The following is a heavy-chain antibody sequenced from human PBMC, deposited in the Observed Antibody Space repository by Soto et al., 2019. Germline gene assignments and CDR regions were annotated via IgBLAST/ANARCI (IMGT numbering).Heavy chain of an antibody. J-gene: IGHJ6*03. Sequence: QVQLLQSGAEVKKPGASVKVSCKASGYTFTNYGITWVRQAPGQGLEWMGWISAYNGNTHYTQRLQGRVTMNTDTSTSTAYLELRGLRSDDTAVYDYARVRQLGGYFYYYMDVWGKGTTVTVSS. V-gene: IGHV1-18*01. CDR1: GYTFTNYG. CDR2: ISAYNGNT. CDR3: ARVRQLGGYFYYYMDV. D-gene: IGHD6-6*01.